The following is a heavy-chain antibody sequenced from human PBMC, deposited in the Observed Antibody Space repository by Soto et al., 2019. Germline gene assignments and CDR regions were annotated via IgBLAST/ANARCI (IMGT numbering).Heavy chain of an antibody. CDR3: ARGRIAADKTFDY. CDR1: GFTFSSYS. D-gene: IGHD6-13*01. V-gene: IGHV3-21*01. Sequence: GSLRLSCAASGFTFSSYSMTWVRQAPGKGLEWVSSISSSSSYIYYADSVKGRFTISRDNAKNSLYLQMNSLRAEDTAVYYCARGRIAADKTFDYWGQGTLVTV. J-gene: IGHJ4*02. CDR2: ISSSSSYI.